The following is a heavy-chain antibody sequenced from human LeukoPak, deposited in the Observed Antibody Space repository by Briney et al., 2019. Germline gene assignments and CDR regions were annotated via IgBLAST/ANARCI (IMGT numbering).Heavy chain of an antibody. D-gene: IGHD6-6*01. CDR3: ARGEPIAARSFDY. CDR1: GGTFSSYA. J-gene: IGHJ4*02. V-gene: IGHV1-69*01. CDR2: IIPIFGTA. Sequence: GASVKVSCKASGGTFSSYAISWVRQAPGQGLEWMGGIIPIFGTANYAQKFQGRVTITADESTSTAYMELSSLRSEDTAVYYCARGEPIAARSFDYWGQGTLVTVSS.